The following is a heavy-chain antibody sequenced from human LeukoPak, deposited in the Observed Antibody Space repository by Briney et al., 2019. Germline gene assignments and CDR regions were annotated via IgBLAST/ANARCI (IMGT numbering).Heavy chain of an antibody. J-gene: IGHJ4*02. CDR3: AKDIYGGNSFAWNFDY. D-gene: IGHD4-23*01. Sequence: PGGSLRLSCAASGFTFDDYAMHWVRQAPGKGLEWVSGISWNSGSIMYADSVKGRFTISRDNAKNSLYLQMNSLRAEDMALYYWAKDIYGGNSFAWNFDYWGQGTLVTVSS. CDR1: GFTFDDYA. V-gene: IGHV3-9*03. CDR2: ISWNSGSI.